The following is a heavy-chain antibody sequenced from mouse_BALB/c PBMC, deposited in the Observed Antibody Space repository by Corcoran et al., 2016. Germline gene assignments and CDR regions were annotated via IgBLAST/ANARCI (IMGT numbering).Heavy chain of an antibody. Sequence: EVKLLESGGGLVQPGGSLKLSCAASGFDFSRYWMSWVRQAPGKGLEWIGEINPDSSTINYTPSLKDKFIISRDNAKNTLYLQMSKVRSEDTALYYCARRSYYAMDYWGQGPSVTVSS. CDR3: ARRSYYAMDY. V-gene: IGHV4-1*02. J-gene: IGHJ4*01. CDR2: INPDSSTI. CDR1: GFDFSRYW.